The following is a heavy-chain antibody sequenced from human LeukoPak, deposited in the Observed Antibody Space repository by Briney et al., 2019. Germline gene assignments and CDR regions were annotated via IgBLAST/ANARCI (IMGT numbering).Heavy chain of an antibody. CDR2: IYGTGST. CDR1: GYSLGKNYY. J-gene: IGHJ4*02. D-gene: IGHD1-26*01. CDR3: ARHDSRGSASTRFDY. Sequence: SETLSLTCAVSGYSLGKNYYWGWIRQPPGKGLEWIGRIYGTGSTSYNPSLMNRVTISVDTSKNHFSLKLTSVTAADTAVYYCARHDSRGSASTRFDYWGQGILVTISS. V-gene: IGHV4-38-2*01.